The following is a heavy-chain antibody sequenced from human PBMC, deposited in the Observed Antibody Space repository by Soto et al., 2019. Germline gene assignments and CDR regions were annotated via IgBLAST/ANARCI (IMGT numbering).Heavy chain of an antibody. CDR1: GYSFTDYH. J-gene: IGHJ4*02. CDR3: ARLGLDLDFDH. Sequence: QVQLVQSGAEVKKPGASVKVSCKASGYSFTDYHIHWVRQAPGQGLEWLGRINPKSGGTSTAQKFQGWVTMTTDTSISTASMELTRLTSDDTAIYYCARLGLDLDFDHWGQGTLVTVSS. CDR2: INPKSGGT. V-gene: IGHV1-2*04.